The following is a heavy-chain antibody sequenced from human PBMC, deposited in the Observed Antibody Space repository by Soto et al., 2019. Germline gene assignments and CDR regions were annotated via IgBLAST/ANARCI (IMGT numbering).Heavy chain of an antibody. D-gene: IGHD1-26*01. CDR1: GGTFSSYA. V-gene: IGHV1-69*14. CDR2: IITIFGTA. CDR3: AEGDGSYLR. J-gene: IGHJ4*02. Sequence: QVQLVQSGAEVKKPGSSVKVSCKASGGTFSSYAISWLRQAPGQGLEWMGGIITIFGTANYAQKFPGRVTMTADKSTSTAYMEMSSRRPAETVVYYCAEGDGSYLRWGQGTLVTVS.